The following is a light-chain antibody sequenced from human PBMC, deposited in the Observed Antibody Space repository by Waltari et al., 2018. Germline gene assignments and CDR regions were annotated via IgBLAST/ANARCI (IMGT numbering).Light chain of an antibody. V-gene: IGKV3-20*01. J-gene: IGKJ5*01. Sequence: EIVLTQFPGTLSLSPGERATLSCRAAQTVRSNYLAWYQQKPGQAPRLLIYGAFGRATGIPDRFSGSGSGTDFTITISRLEPEDSAVYYCQQYGSSPTFGQGTRLEI. CDR1: QTVRSNY. CDR3: QQYGSSPT. CDR2: GAF.